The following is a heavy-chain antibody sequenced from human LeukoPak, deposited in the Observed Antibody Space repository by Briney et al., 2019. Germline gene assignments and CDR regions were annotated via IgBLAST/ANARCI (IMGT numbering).Heavy chain of an antibody. Sequence: GGSLRLSCAPAGFTVRNYWMVWVRHVPGKGLVWVSRVNSDGDSTTYADSVKGRFTISRDNAQNTLYLEMNSLRAEDTAVYYCARGGFQHALDIWGQGTMVTVSS. CDR2: VNSDGDST. CDR1: GFTVRNYW. V-gene: IGHV3-74*01. D-gene: IGHD2-15*01. CDR3: ARGGFQHALDI. J-gene: IGHJ3*02.